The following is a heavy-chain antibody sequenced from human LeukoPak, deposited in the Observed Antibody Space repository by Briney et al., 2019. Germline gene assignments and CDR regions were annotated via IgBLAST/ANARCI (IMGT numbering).Heavy chain of an antibody. CDR1: GGTFSSYA. CDR2: IIPILGIA. D-gene: IGHD3-9*01. Sequence: SVKVSCKASGGTFSSYAISWVRQAPGQGLEWMGRIIPILGIANYAQKFQGRVTITADKSTSTAYMELSSLRSEDTAVYYCARHRPQNYDTTNDLYYYYGMDVWGQGTTVTVSS. CDR3: ARHRPQNYDTTNDLYYYYGMDV. V-gene: IGHV1-69*04. J-gene: IGHJ6*02.